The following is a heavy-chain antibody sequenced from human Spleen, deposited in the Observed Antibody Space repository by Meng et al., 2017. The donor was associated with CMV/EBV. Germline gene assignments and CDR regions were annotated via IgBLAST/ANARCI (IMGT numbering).Heavy chain of an antibody. CDR2: LRHDGSDE. CDR1: RFSFNTFA. Sequence: GESLKISCEAARFSFNTFAMYWVRQAPGKGLEWVAFLRHDGSDESYADSVKGRFTISRDNAKNTLYLQMNSLRAEDTAVYYCASPRRYCSGGSCYGYWGQGTLVTVSS. J-gene: IGHJ4*02. V-gene: IGHV3-30*02. CDR3: ASPRRYCSGGSCYGY. D-gene: IGHD2-15*01.